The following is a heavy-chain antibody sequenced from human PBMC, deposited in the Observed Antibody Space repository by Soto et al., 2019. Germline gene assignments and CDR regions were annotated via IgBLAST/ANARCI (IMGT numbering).Heavy chain of an antibody. CDR3: ARDLAGAIVVVTPGAFDI. CDR2: ISSSSSTI. D-gene: IGHD3-22*01. Sequence: PGGSLRLSCVASGFTFSRYSMNWVRQAPGKGLEWVSYISSSSSTIYYADSVKGRFTISRDNAKNSLYLQMNSLRDEDTAVYYCARDLAGAIVVVTPGAFDIWGQGTMVTVSS. V-gene: IGHV3-48*02. CDR1: GFTFSRYS. J-gene: IGHJ3*02.